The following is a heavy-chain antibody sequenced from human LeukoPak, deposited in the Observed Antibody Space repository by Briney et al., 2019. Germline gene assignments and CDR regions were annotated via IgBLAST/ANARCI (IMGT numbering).Heavy chain of an antibody. J-gene: IGHJ4*02. CDR3: AKGDSYGYGNYFDY. CDR1: GFTFSSYA. Sequence: QAGGSLRLSCAASGFTFSSYAMSWVRQAPGKGLEWVSSISGSGSTTYYADSVKGRFTISRDNSKNTLYLQMNSLRAEDTAVYYCAKGDSYGYGNYFDYWGQGTLVTVSS. CDR2: ISGSGSTT. D-gene: IGHD5-18*01. V-gene: IGHV3-23*01.